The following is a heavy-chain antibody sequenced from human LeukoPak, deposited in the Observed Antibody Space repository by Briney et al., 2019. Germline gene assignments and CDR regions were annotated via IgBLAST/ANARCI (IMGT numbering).Heavy chain of an antibody. CDR2: ISWNSGSI. CDR3: AKDMRRKLWFGELSY. CDR1: GFTFDDYA. D-gene: IGHD3-10*01. Sequence: PGRSLRLSCAASGFTFDDYAMHWVRQAPGKGLERVSGISWNSGSIGYADSVKGRFTISRDNAKNSLYLQMNSLRAEDMALYYCAKDMRRKLWFGELSYWGQGTLVTVSS. J-gene: IGHJ4*02. V-gene: IGHV3-9*03.